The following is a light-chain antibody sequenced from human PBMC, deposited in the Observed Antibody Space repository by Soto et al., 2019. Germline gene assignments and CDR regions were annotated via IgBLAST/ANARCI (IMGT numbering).Light chain of an antibody. CDR1: SSDVGGYNY. CDR2: DVS. CDR3: CSYAGSDTVV. V-gene: IGLV2-11*01. J-gene: IGLJ2*01. Sequence: QSVLTPPRSVSGSPGQSVTISCTGTSSDVGGYNYVSWYQQHPGKAPKIMIYDVSKRPSGVPDRCSGSKSGNTAYLTISGIQAEDEADYYVCSYAGSDTVVFGGGTKRTVL.